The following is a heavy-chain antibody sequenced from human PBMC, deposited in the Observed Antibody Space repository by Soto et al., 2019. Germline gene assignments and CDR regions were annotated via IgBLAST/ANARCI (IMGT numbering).Heavy chain of an antibody. CDR2: INHSGSN. CDR1: GGSFSGYY. CDR3: ARGKLWNYFDY. J-gene: IGHJ4*02. V-gene: IGHV4-34*01. D-gene: IGHD2-15*01. Sequence: SETLSLTCAVYGGSFSGYYWSWIRQPPGKGLEWIGEINHSGSNNSTPYLKSRVTISVDTSKNQFSLKLSSVTAADTAVYYCARGKLWNYFDYWGQGTLVTVSS.